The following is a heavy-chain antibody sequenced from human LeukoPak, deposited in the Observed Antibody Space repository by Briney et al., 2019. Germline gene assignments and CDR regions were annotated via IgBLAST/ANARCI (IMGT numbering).Heavy chain of an antibody. CDR2: IYYSGST. D-gene: IGHD3-3*01. Sequence: SETLSLTCTVSGGSIRSSSYYWGWIRQPPGKGLEWIGSIYYSGSTYYNPSLKSRVTISVDTSKNQFSLKLSSVTAADTAVYYCARGTHDATIFGVVTPPGFDYWGQGTLVTVSS. CDR1: GGSIRSSSYY. V-gene: IGHV4-39*07. CDR3: ARGTHDATIFGVVTPPGFDY. J-gene: IGHJ4*02.